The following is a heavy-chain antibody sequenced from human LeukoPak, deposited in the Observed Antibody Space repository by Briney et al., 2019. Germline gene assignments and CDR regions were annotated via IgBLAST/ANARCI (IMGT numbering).Heavy chain of an antibody. D-gene: IGHD3-22*01. CDR3: ARGPSYDSSGYYYWIAWSPLDY. CDR2: IYYSGST. CDR1: GGSISSGDYY. J-gene: IGHJ4*02. Sequence: PSETLSLTCTVSGGSISSGDYYWSWIRQPPGKGLEWIGYIYYSGSTYYNPSLKSRVTISVDTSKNQFSLKLSSVTAADTAVYYCARGPSYDSSGYYYWIAWSPLDYRGQGTLVTVSS. V-gene: IGHV4-30-4*01.